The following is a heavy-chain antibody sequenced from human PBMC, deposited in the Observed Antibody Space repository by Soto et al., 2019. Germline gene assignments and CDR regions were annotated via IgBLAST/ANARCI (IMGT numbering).Heavy chain of an antibody. CDR2: ISSSSSTI. V-gene: IGHV3-48*01. Sequence: GGSLRLSCAASGFTFSSYSMNWVRQAPGKGLEWVSYISSSSSTIYYADSVKGRFTISRDNAKNSLYLQMSSLRAEDTAVYYCARDSSRLDYWGQGTLVTVSS. CDR3: ARDSSRLDY. CDR1: GFTFSSYS. J-gene: IGHJ4*02.